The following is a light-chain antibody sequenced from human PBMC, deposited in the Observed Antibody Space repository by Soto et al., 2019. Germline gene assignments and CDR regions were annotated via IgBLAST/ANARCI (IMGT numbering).Light chain of an antibody. V-gene: IGLV2-14*01. CDR3: SSFTSINTWG. J-gene: IGLJ3*02. CDR1: SSDVGGYNY. CDR2: EVS. Sequence: QSALTQPASVSGSPGQSITISCTGPSSDVGGYNYVSWYQQHPGKAPKLMIYEVSNRPSGVSNRFSGSKSGNTASLTISGLQAEDEADYYCSSFTSINTWGFCGGTKLTVL.